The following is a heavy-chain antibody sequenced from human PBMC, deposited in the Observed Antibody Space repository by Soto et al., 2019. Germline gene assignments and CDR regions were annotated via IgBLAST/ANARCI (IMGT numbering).Heavy chain of an antibody. CDR1: GLRFSSYA. D-gene: IGHD1-1*01. V-gene: IGHV3-23*01. CDR2: ITGRGGGT. CDR3: ASGGPIERLDY. Sequence: GGSVRLACAVSGLRFSSYAMSWARQAPGKGLEWVSAITGRGGGTYYADPVKGRFTTSRDNSKNTLYLQMDTLRAEDTAFYYCASGGPIERLDYSSHGSMVTVSS. J-gene: IGHJ4*01.